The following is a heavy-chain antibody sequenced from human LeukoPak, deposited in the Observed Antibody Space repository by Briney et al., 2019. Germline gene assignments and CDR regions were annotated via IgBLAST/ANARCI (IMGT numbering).Heavy chain of an antibody. CDR2: ILYDGSNK. V-gene: IGHV3-30-3*01. CDR3: ARDYYYDSSGYYYDYYYGMDV. CDR1: GFTFSSYA. D-gene: IGHD3-22*01. Sequence: GRSLRLSCAASGFTFSSYAMHWVRQAPGKGLEWVAVILYDGSNKYYADSVKGRFTISRDNSKNTLYLQMNSLRVEDTAVYYCARDYYYDSSGYYYDYYYGMDVWGQGTTVTVSS. J-gene: IGHJ6*02.